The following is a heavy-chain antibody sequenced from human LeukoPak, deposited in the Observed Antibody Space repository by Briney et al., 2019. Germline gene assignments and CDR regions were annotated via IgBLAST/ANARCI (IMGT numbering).Heavy chain of an antibody. V-gene: IGHV4-39*01. CDR2: IHHSGST. D-gene: IGHD1-26*01. Sequence: SETLSLTCTVSGGSISSSGSYWGWIRQPPGERLEWIGSIHHSGSTYYNPSLQSRVTISVDTSKNQFSLKLPSVTAADTAVYYCANSASYISPQIDYWGQGTLVTVSS. CDR1: GGSISSSGSY. J-gene: IGHJ4*02. CDR3: ANSASYISPQIDY.